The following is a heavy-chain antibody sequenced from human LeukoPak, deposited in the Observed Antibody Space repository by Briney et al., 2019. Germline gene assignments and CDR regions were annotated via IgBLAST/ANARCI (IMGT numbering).Heavy chain of an antibody. J-gene: IGHJ3*02. CDR3: ARDSIVDAFDI. Sequence: PSETLSLTCTVSGGSISSYYWSWIRQPPEKGLEWIGYIYYSGSTNYNPSLKSRVTISVDTSKNQFSLKLSSVTAADTAVYYCARDSIVDAFDIWGQGTMVTVSS. CDR2: IYYSGST. V-gene: IGHV4-59*01. D-gene: IGHD1-26*01. CDR1: GGSISSYY.